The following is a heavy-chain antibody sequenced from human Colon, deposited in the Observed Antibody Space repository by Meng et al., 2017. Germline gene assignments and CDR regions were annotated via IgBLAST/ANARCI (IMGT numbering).Heavy chain of an antibody. CDR3: ARVDVIVVLFDY. CDR1: GFTFSSYS. D-gene: IGHD3-22*01. Sequence: GESLKISCAASGFTFSSYSMNWVRQAPGKGLGWVSSISSSSSYIYYADSVKGRFTISRDNAKNSLYLQMNSLRAEDTAVYYCARVDVIVVLFDYWGQGTLVTVSS. V-gene: IGHV3-21*01. J-gene: IGHJ4*02. CDR2: ISSSSSYI.